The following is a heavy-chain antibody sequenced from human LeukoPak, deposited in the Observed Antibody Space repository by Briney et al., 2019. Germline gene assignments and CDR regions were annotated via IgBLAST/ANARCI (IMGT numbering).Heavy chain of an antibody. J-gene: IGHJ4*02. D-gene: IGHD4-17*01. CDR3: ARANDYAHDY. V-gene: IGHV4-34*01. CDR2: INHSGST. Sequence: SETLSLTCAVYGGSFSGYYWSLIRQPPGKGLEWIGEINHSGSTNYNPSLKSRVTISVDTSKNQFSLELSSVTAADTAVYYCARANDYAHDYWGQGTLVTVSS. CDR1: GGSFSGYY.